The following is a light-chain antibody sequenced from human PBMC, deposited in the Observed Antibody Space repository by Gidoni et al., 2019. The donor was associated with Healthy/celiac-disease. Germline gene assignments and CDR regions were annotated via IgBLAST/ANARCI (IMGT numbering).Light chain of an antibody. Sequence: GDRVTITCRASQSISSYLNWYQQKPGKAPKLLIYAASSLQSGVPSRFSGSGSGTDFTLTISSLQPEDFATYYCQQSYSTPRFTFGPGTKVDIK. CDR2: AAS. CDR3: QQSYSTPRFT. CDR1: QSISSY. V-gene: IGKV1-39*01. J-gene: IGKJ3*01.